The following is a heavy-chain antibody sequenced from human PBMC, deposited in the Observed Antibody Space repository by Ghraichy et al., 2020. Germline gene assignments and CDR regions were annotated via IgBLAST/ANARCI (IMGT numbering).Heavy chain of an antibody. V-gene: IGHV4-30-4*01. CDR2: IYYSGNT. CDR3: ARERVTWSGSHRNVDV. D-gene: IGHD3-3*01. J-gene: IGHJ6*02. Sequence: SETLSLTCTVSGGSIISGDYYWTWIRQPPGKGLEWIGYIYYSGNTYYKSSLKSRTTISVDTSKNQFSLKLTSVTAADTAVYYCARERVTWSGSHRNVDVWGQGTTVTVSS. CDR1: GGSIISGDYY.